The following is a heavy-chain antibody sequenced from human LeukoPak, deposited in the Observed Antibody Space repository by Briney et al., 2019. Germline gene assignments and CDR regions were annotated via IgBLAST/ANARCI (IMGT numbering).Heavy chain of an antibody. CDR3: ARDRDFDNAFDI. J-gene: IGHJ3*02. Sequence: ASVKVSCKASGYTFTSYGISWVRQAPGQGLEWMGWISAYNGNTNYAQKLQGRVTMTTDTSTSTAYMELRSLRSDGTAVYYCARDRDFDNAFDIWGQGTMVTVSS. D-gene: IGHD3-10*01. V-gene: IGHV1-18*01. CDR1: GYTFTSYG. CDR2: ISAYNGNT.